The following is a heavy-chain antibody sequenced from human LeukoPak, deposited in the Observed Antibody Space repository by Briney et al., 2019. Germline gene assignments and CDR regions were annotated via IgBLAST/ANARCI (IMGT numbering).Heavy chain of an antibody. CDR2: IYDSGST. CDR1: GDSIRSSYYY. J-gene: IGHJ5*02. D-gene: IGHD3-22*01. CDR3: ARHQRYYYDSSGYYFDP. Sequence: SETLSLTCTVSGDSIRSSYYYWGWIRQPPGKGLEWIGSIYDSGSTYYNPSLKSRVTISVDTSKNQFSLKLNSVTAADTAVYYCARHQRYYYDSSGYYFDPWGQGTLVTVSS. V-gene: IGHV4-39*01.